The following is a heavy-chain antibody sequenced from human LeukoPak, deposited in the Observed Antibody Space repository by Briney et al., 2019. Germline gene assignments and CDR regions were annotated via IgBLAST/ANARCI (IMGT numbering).Heavy chain of an antibody. V-gene: IGHV3-21*01. CDR2: ISSSSTYI. CDR1: GFTFSDYS. CDR3: ARAYSRSSPYFEY. D-gene: IGHD6-6*01. Sequence: GGSLRLSCAASGFTFSDYSVNWVRQAPGKGLEWVSSISSSSTYIYYAASVKGRFTISRDNAKNSLYLQMNSLRAEDTAVYYCARAYSRSSPYFEYWGQGTLVTVSS. J-gene: IGHJ4*02.